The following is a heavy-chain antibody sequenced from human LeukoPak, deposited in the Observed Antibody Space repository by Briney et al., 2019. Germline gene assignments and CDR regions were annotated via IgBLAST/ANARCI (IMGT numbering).Heavy chain of an antibody. D-gene: IGHD3-22*01. J-gene: IGHJ5*02. V-gene: IGHV3-49*04. CDR3: IRMYYYDCSGTFNP. Sequence: GGSLRLSCTASGFTFGDYAMSWVRQAPGKGLEWVGFIRSKAYGGTAEYAASVKGRFTISRDDSKSIAYLQMNSLKTEDTAVYYCIRMYYYDCSGTFNPWGQGTLVTVSS. CDR2: IRSKAYGGTA. CDR1: GFTFGDYA.